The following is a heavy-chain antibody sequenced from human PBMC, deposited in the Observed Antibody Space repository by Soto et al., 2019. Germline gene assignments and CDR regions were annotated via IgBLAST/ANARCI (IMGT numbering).Heavy chain of an antibody. CDR1: GFTFDDYT. CDR2: ISWDGGST. CDR3: AKDISSWDTATVTPSYYYYGMDV. Sequence: PGGSLRLSCAASGFTFDDYTMHWVRQAPGKGLEWVSLISWDGGSTYYADSVKGRFTISRDNSKNSLYPQMNSLRTEDTALYYCAKDISSWDTATVTPSYYYYGMDVWGQGTTVTVSS. D-gene: IGHD5-18*01. J-gene: IGHJ6*02. V-gene: IGHV3-43*01.